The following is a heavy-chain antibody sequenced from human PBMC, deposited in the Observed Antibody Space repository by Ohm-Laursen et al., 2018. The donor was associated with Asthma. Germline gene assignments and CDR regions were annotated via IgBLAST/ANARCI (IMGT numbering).Heavy chain of an antibody. CDR3: ARDRRTYYDYVWGSYGDRHAFDI. CDR1: GGSISSGGYY. D-gene: IGHD3-16*01. Sequence: TLSLTCTVSGGSISSGGYYWSWIRQHPGKGLEWIGYIYYSGSTYYNPSPKSRVTISVDTSKNQFSLKLSSVTAADTAVYYCARDRRTYYDYVWGSYGDRHAFDIWGQGTMVTVSS. V-gene: IGHV4-31*03. J-gene: IGHJ3*02. CDR2: IYYSGST.